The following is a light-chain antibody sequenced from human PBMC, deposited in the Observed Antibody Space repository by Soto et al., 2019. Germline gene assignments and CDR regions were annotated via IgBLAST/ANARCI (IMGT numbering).Light chain of an antibody. CDR2: DVT. J-gene: IGLJ3*02. Sequence: QSALTQPRSVSGSPGQSVTISCAGTSSDVGAYNWVSWYQQHPGKVPKLIIYDVTRRPSGVPDRFSGSKSGNTASLTISGLHADDEADYYCCSYAGSYPLVFGGGTKLTVL. CDR1: SSDVGAYNW. CDR3: CSYAGSYPLV. V-gene: IGLV2-11*01.